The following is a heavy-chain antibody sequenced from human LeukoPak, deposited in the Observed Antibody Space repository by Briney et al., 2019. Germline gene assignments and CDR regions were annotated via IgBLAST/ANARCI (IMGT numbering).Heavy chain of an antibody. D-gene: IGHD6-6*01. J-gene: IGHJ4*02. V-gene: IGHV3-30*04. Sequence: PGGSLRLSCAAPGFTFSIYAMYWVGQAPGKGLEWVAFISSDGRIQYYAYSVKGRFTISRDNSKNTLFLQMNGLRDEDTAVYYCDPHDSASQFWGQGTLVTVSS. CDR2: ISSDGRIQ. CDR1: GFTFSIYA. CDR3: DPHDSASQF.